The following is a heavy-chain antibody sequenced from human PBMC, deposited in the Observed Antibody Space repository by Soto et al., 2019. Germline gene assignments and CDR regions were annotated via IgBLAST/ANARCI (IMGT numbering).Heavy chain of an antibody. CDR2: IASDGKDK. CDR1: GFTFSSYS. V-gene: IGHV3-30*18. D-gene: IGHD6-13*01. J-gene: IGHJ4*02. Sequence: GGSLRLSCAASGFTFSSYSMNWVRQAPGKGLEWVAVIASDGKDKWYADSVKGRFTISRDNSKNTVYLQMNSLRGEDTAVYYCAKDGAIAAADYFFDYWGQGSLVTVSS. CDR3: AKDGAIAAADYFFDY.